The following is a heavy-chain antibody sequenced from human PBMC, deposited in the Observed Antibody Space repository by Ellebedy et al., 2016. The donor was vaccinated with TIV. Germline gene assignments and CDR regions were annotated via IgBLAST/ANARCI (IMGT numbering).Heavy chain of an antibody. Sequence: GESLKISXAASGFTFSSYAMSWVRQAPGKGLEWVSAISGSGGSTYYADSVKGRFTISRDNSKNTLYLQMNSLRAEDTAVYYCARSRSSFDRRSKSYYYYGMDVWGQGTTVTVSS. CDR2: ISGSGGST. CDR3: ARSRSSFDRRSKSYYYYGMDV. J-gene: IGHJ6*02. D-gene: IGHD3-9*01. CDR1: GFTFSSYA. V-gene: IGHV3-23*01.